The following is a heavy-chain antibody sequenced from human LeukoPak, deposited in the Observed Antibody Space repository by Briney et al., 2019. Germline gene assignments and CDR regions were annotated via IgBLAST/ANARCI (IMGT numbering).Heavy chain of an antibody. CDR1: GFTFSSYW. V-gene: IGHV3-7*03. CDR3: AVTRTRGDH. Sequence: PGGSLRLSCAASGFTFSSYWMSWVRQAPGKGLEWVANIKQDGNDKYYVDSVKGRFTISRDNTKSSLFLQMNSLRAEDTAVYYCAVTRTRGDHWGQGTLVTVSS. CDR2: IKQDGNDK. D-gene: IGHD2-21*01. J-gene: IGHJ4*02.